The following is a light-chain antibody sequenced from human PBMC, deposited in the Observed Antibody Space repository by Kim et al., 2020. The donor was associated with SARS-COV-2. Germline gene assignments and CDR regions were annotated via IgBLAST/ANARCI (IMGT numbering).Light chain of an antibody. CDR2: DAS. CDR1: QSVHRN. Sequence: EIVMTQSPATLSVSPGERVTLSCRASQSVHRNLALYQQKPGQAPRLLVDDASTRATGIPARFSGSGSGTEFTLTISSLQPDDSAVYYCQQYDQWPFTFGGGTKVDIK. CDR3: QQYDQWPFT. V-gene: IGKV3-15*01. J-gene: IGKJ4*01.